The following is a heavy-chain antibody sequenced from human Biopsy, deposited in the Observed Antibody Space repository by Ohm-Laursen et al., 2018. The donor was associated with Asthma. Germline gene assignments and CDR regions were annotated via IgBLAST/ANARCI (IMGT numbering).Heavy chain of an antibody. Sequence: SETLSLTCAVSGGSISSGGYYWSWIRQHPGEGLEWIGYIYYSGSTYYNPSLKSRVTISVDTSKNQFSLKLSSVTAADTAVYYCARGPPVDREDWGQGTLVTVSS. CDR3: ARGPPVDRED. J-gene: IGHJ4*02. CDR1: GGSISSGGYY. D-gene: IGHD5-24*01. V-gene: IGHV4-31*11. CDR2: IYYSGST.